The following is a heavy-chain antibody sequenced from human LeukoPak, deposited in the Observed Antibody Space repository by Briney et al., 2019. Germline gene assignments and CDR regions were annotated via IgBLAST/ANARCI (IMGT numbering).Heavy chain of an antibody. D-gene: IGHD1-26*01. J-gene: IGHJ6*01. V-gene: IGHV1-2*02. CDR1: GYTFTRYY. Sequence: ASVEVSCKASGYTFTRYYMQWVRQAPGHGLEWMGWINPNSGGTNYAQKFQGSVTMTRHTSISTAYMDLSRLRSDDTGVYYCARDNSAVGATTGWYGWGQAATVTVSS. CDR3: ARDNSAVGATTGWYG. CDR2: INPNSGGT.